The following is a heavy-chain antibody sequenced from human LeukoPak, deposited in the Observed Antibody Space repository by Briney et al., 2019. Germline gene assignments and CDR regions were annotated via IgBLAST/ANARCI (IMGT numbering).Heavy chain of an antibody. CDR3: AKVAESGWTSHSHFDN. CDR2: IIRSAGST. V-gene: IGHV3-23*01. CDR1: GFTFSSYA. D-gene: IGHD6-19*01. Sequence: PGESLRLSCAASGFTFSSYAMTWVRQAPGKGLEWVSTIIRSAGSTYYADSVKGRFTISRDNSKDTPYMQMTSMRAEETAVYCCAKVAESGWTSHSHFDNWGQGTLVTVSS. J-gene: IGHJ4*02.